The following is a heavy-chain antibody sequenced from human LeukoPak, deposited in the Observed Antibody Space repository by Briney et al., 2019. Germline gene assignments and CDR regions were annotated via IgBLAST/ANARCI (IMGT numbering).Heavy chain of an antibody. Sequence: GGSLRLSCAVSGFTFRYFWMSWVRQAPGKGLEWVANIKQDGSEKYYVDSVKGRFTISRDNAKNSLYLQMNSLRAVDTAVYYCAMGDYFDYWGQGTLVTISS. CDR2: IKQDGSEK. V-gene: IGHV3-7*01. J-gene: IGHJ4*02. CDR1: GFTFRYFW. CDR3: AMGDYFDY.